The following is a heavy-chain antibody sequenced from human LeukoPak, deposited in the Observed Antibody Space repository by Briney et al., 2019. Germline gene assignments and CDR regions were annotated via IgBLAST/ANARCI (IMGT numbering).Heavy chain of an antibody. Sequence: GGSLXLXXXXXXXXXXSYWMHWVRXAPXKGLVWVSRINSDGSSTSYADSVKGRFTISRYNAKNTLYVQMNSLRAEDTAVYYCARSFYIGVLRYFDRSSAFDIWGQGTMVTVSS. D-gene: IGHD3-9*01. J-gene: IGHJ3*02. CDR3: ARSFYIGVLRYFDRSSAFDI. V-gene: IGHV3-74*01. CDR2: INSDGSST. CDR1: XXXXXSYW.